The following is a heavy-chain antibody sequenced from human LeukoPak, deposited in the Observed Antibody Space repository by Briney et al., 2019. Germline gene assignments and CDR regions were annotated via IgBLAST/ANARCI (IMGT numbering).Heavy chain of an antibody. CDR1: GFTFSDYY. D-gene: IGHD5-24*01. Sequence: GGSLRLSCAASGFTFSDYYMSWIRQAPGKGLEWVSGISGSGGSTYHADSVKGRFTISRENSKNTLYLQTNSLRAEDTAVYYCAKGRDGYNSAFDIWGQGTMVTVSS. CDR3: AKGRDGYNSAFDI. J-gene: IGHJ3*02. CDR2: ISGSGGST. V-gene: IGHV3-23*01.